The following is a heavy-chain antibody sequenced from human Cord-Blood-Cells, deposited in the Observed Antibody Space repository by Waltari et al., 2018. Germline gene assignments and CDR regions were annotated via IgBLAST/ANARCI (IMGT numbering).Heavy chain of an antibody. CDR2: FDPEDGET. CDR3: ATGKVSVVISSPTFDY. V-gene: IGHV1-24*01. D-gene: IGHD3-22*01. CDR1: GYTLTDLS. J-gene: IGHJ4*02. Sequence: QVQLVQSGAEVKKPGASVKVSCKVSGYTLTDLSMHWVRPAPGKGLEWMGGFDPEDGETIYAQKFQGRVTMTEDTSTDTAYMELSSLRSEDTAVYYCATGKVSVVISSPTFDYWGQGTLVTVSS.